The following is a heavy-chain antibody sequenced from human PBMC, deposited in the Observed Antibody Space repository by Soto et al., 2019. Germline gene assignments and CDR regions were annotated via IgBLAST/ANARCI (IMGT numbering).Heavy chain of an antibody. Sequence: EVHLVESGGGLVQPGGSLRLSCAASGFTFSTYEMIWVRQAPGKGLEWLAYISGSGTTTHYADSVKGRVTISRDNTKNSLYLQINSLRAEDTAVYYCARQREQYQLLFHDFDFWGQGSLVTVSS. CDR2: ISGSGTTT. V-gene: IGHV3-48*03. CDR1: GFTFSTYE. J-gene: IGHJ4*02. CDR3: ARQREQYQLLFHDFDF. D-gene: IGHD2-2*01.